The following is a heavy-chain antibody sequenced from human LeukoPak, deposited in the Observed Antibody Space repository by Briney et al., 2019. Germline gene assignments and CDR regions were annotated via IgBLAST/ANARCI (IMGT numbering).Heavy chain of an antibody. CDR3: ASHIGVAGMGVDY. CDR1: GFTFSSYS. J-gene: IGHJ4*02. CDR2: ISSSSSCI. D-gene: IGHD6-19*01. Sequence: GGSLRLSCAASGFTFSSYSMNWVRQAPGKGLEWVSSISSSSSCIYYADSVKGRFTISRDNAKNSLYLQMNSLRAEDTAVYYCASHIGVAGMGVDYWGQGTLVTVSS. V-gene: IGHV3-21*01.